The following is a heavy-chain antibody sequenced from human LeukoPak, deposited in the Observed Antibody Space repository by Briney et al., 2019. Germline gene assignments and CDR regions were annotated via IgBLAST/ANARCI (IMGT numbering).Heavy chain of an antibody. CDR2: IKSKTDGGTT. J-gene: IGHJ4*02. D-gene: IGHD1-26*01. CDR1: GFTVSSTY. V-gene: IGHV3-15*01. CDR3: TTEGIVGATRHY. Sequence: PGGSLRLSCAGSGFTVSSTYMSWVRQAPGKGLEWVGRIKSKTDGGTTDYAAPVKGRFTISRDDSKNTLYLQMNSLKTEDTAVYYCTTEGIVGATRHYWGQGTLVTVSS.